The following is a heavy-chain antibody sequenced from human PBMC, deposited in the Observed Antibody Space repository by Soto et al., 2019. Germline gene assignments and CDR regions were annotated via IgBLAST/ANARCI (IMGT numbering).Heavy chain of an antibody. J-gene: IGHJ2*01. D-gene: IGHD6-6*01. CDR1: GYSISTDSY. CDR3: AREARTLDWYLDL. Sequence: SETLSLTCAVSGYSISTDSYLGWILQPPGKGLEWIGSIYHSGSTYYKSSLKSRVTISRDTSKNLFSLKLSSVTAADTAVYYCAREARTLDWYLDLWGRGTLVTVSS. V-gene: IGHV4-38-2*01. CDR2: IYHSGST.